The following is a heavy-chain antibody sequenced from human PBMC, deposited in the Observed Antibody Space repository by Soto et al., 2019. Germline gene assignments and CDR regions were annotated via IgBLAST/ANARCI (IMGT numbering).Heavy chain of an antibody. J-gene: IGHJ4*02. Sequence: PGGSLRLSCAASGFTFSSYGMHWVRQAPGKGLEWVAVISYDGSNKYYADSVKGRFTISRDNSKNTLYLQMNSLRAEDTAAYYCAKPQYSSSSEFDYWGQGTLVTVSS. CDR1: GFTFSSYG. CDR2: ISYDGSNK. D-gene: IGHD6-6*01. V-gene: IGHV3-30*18. CDR3: AKPQYSSSSEFDY.